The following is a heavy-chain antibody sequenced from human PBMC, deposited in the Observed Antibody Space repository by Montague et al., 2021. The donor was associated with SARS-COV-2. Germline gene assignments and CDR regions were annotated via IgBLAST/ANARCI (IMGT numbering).Heavy chain of an antibody. CDR2: IYYSGST. V-gene: IGHV4-39*01. CDR1: GGSISSSSYY. Sequence: SETLSLTCTVSGGSISSSSYYWGWIRQPPGKGLEWIGSIYYSGSTYYNPSLKSRVTISVDTSKNQFSLKLSSVTAADTAVYYCAGNRRITMIVVVIGSEFDPWGQGTLVTVSS. D-gene: IGHD3-22*01. CDR3: AGNRRITMIVVVIGSEFDP. J-gene: IGHJ5*02.